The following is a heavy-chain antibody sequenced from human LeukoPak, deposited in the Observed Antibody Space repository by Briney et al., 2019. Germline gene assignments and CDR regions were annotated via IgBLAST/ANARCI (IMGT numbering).Heavy chain of an antibody. D-gene: IGHD6-6*01. V-gene: IGHV3-30*07. Sequence: GGSLRLSCAASGFTFSSYAMHWVRQAPGKGLEWVAVISYDGGNKYYADSVKGRFTISRDNSKNTLYLQMNSLRAEDTAVYYCARGRPPLDYWGQGTLVTVSS. J-gene: IGHJ4*02. CDR2: ISYDGGNK. CDR1: GFTFSSYA. CDR3: ARGRPPLDY.